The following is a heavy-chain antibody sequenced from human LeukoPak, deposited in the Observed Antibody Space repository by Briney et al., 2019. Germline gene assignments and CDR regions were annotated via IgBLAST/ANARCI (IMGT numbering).Heavy chain of an antibody. CDR3: ARAPSAYSSSSLAWFDP. CDR2: INPSGGST. Sequence: RASVKVSCKASGYTFTIYYMHWVRQAPGQGLEWMGIINPSGGSTSYAQKFQGRVTMTRDTSTSTVYMELSSLRSEDTAVYYCARAPSAYSSSSLAWFDPWGQGTLVTVSS. D-gene: IGHD6-6*01. V-gene: IGHV1-46*01. CDR1: GYTFTIYY. J-gene: IGHJ5*02.